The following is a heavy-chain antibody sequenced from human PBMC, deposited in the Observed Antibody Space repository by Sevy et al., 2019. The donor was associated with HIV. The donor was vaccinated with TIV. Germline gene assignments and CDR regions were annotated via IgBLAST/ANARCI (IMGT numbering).Heavy chain of an antibody. V-gene: IGHV1-2*06. D-gene: IGHD1-26*01. CDR1: GCTFTGYY. CDR2: INPTSGGT. J-gene: IGHJ3*01. CDR3: ATEWD. Sequence: ASVKVSCKASGCTFTGYYIHWVRQAPGQGLEWMGRINPTSGGTNCAQKFQGRVTMTRDTSISTAYMDLSRLKSDDTAVYYCATEWDWGQGTMVTVSS.